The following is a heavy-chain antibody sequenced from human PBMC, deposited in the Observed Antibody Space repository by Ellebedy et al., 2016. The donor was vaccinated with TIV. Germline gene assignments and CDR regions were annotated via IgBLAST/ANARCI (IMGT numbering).Heavy chain of an antibody. Sequence: GESLKISXTASGFTFRRFRMHWVRQAPGKGLEWVGFISSDGSKKHYADSVEGRFTISRDNSQNTVFVQVNSLRVEDTAVYYCAKPSDPNPGYSASWATYFDYWGQGTLVTVSS. D-gene: IGHD6-13*01. V-gene: IGHV3-30*18. CDR2: ISSDGSKK. CDR3: AKPSDPNPGYSASWATYFDY. CDR1: GFTFRRFR. J-gene: IGHJ4*02.